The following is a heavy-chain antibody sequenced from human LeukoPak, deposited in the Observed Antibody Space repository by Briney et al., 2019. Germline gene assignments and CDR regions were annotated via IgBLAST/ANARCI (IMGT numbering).Heavy chain of an antibody. CDR1: GFTFSSYA. CDR3: AKSYYYDSSGYYYFGY. J-gene: IGHJ4*02. V-gene: IGHV3-23*01. D-gene: IGHD3-22*01. CDR2: ISGSGGST. Sequence: PGGSLRLSCAASGFTFSSYAMSWVRQAPGKGLEWVSAISGSGGSTYHADSVKGRFTISRDNSKNTLYLQMNSLRAEDTAVYYCAKSYYYDSSGYYYFGYWGQGTLVTVSS.